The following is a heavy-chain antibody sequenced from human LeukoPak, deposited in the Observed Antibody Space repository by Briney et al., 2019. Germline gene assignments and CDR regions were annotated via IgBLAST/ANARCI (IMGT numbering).Heavy chain of an antibody. CDR1: GSSISSSSDY. D-gene: IGHD3-22*01. V-gene: IGHV4-39*01. Sequence: SETLSLTCSVSGSSISSSSDYWGWIRQPPGKGLEWIGSTCYSGRTYYNLSLKSRVTMSVDTSKNQFSLKLSSVTAADTAVYYCAICRKFYSDSSGYCNYFDYWGQGSLVTVSA. CDR2: TCYSGRT. CDR3: AICRKFYSDSSGYCNYFDY. J-gene: IGHJ4*02.